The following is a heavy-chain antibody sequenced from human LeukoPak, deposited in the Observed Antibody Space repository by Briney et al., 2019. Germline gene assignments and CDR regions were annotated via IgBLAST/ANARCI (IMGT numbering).Heavy chain of an antibody. J-gene: IGHJ4*02. D-gene: IGHD6-25*01. CDR3: GKAASGGTDY. CDR2: ISGGGGSI. V-gene: IGHV3-23*01. Sequence: GGSLRLSCAASGFTFSSYAMRWVRPAPWTGLKCVSAISGGGGSIYYADSVNGRFTISRDNSNIALDLQMNSRRADDTAIYYCGKAASGGTDYWGEGTRVTVSS. CDR1: GFTFSSYA.